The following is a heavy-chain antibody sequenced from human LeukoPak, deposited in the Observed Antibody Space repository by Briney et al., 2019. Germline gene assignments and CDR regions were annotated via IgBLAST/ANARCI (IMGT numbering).Heavy chain of an antibody. CDR1: GDSVSSNSAA. Sequence: SQTLSLTCAISGDSVSSNSAAWNWIRQSPSRGLEWLGRTYYRSKWYNDYAVSVKSRITINPDTSKNPFSLQLNSVTPEDTAVYYCARDKWVGVAGTFGFDYWGQGTLVTVSS. CDR2: TYYRSKWYN. CDR3: ARDKWVGVAGTFGFDY. J-gene: IGHJ4*02. D-gene: IGHD6-19*01. V-gene: IGHV6-1*01.